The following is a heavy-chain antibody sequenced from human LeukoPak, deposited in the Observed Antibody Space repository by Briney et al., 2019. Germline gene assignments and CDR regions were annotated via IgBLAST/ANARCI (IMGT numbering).Heavy chain of an antibody. J-gene: IGHJ4*02. CDR2: INPSGGST. CDR1: GGTFSSYA. Sequence: ASVKVSCKASGGTFSSYAISWVRQAPGQGLEWMGIINPSGGSTSYAQKFQGRVTMTRDTSTSTVYMELSSLRSGDTAVYYCARDHGYYFDYWGQGTLVTVSS. V-gene: IGHV1-46*01. CDR3: ARDHGYYFDY.